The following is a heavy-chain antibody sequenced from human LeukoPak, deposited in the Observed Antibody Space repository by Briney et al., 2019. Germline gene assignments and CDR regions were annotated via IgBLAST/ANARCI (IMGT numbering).Heavy chain of an antibody. CDR1: GGSFSGYY. Sequence: SETLFLTCAVYGGSFSGYYWSWIRQPPGKGLEWIGEINHSGSTNYNPSLKSRVTISVDTSKNQFSLRLSSVTATDTAVYYCARLNKPGWFDPWGQGTLVTVSS. CDR3: ARLNKPGWFDP. CDR2: INHSGST. D-gene: IGHD1-14*01. J-gene: IGHJ5*02. V-gene: IGHV4-34*01.